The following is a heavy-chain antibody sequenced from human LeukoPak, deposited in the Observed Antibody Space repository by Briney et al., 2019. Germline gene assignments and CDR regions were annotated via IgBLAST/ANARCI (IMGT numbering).Heavy chain of an antibody. CDR3: ARLFEDYYYYGMDV. J-gene: IGHJ6*02. V-gene: IGHV4-4*07. D-gene: IGHD3-16*01. Sequence: PWETLSLTCTVSLGSITHYYWNWIRQPAGKGLEWIGRFYASGSPNYNPAPRSRVTMSPDTSKNPFSLKLSSATAADTALYYCARLFEDYYYYGMDVWGQGTTVTVSS. CDR1: LGSITHYY. CDR2: FYASGSP.